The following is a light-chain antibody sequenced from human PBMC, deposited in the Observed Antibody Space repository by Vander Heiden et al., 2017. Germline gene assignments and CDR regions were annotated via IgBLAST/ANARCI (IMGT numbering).Light chain of an antibody. Sequence: DIVLTQSPGTLSLSPGERATLSCRASQSVSSSQLAWYQQKPGQAPRLLNYDASSRAAVIPGRFSGSGSGTDFTLTISRLEPEDVAVYYCQQYGNSPTFGGGTKVEIK. CDR3: QQYGNSPT. CDR1: QSVSSSQ. J-gene: IGKJ4*01. V-gene: IGKV3-20*01. CDR2: DAS.